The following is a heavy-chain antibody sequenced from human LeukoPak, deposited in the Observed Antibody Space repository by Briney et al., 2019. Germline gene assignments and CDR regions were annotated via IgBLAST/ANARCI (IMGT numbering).Heavy chain of an antibody. CDR3: AKDPSVVEQWLVRNYYYGMDV. CDR2: ISGSGGST. Sequence: GGSLRLSCAASGFTFSSYAMSWVRQAPGKGLEWVSAISGSGGSTYYADSVKGRFTISRDNSKNTLYPQMNSLRAEDTAVYYCAKDPSVVEQWLVRNYYYGMDVWGQGTTVTVSS. V-gene: IGHV3-23*01. D-gene: IGHD6-19*01. J-gene: IGHJ6*02. CDR1: GFTFSSYA.